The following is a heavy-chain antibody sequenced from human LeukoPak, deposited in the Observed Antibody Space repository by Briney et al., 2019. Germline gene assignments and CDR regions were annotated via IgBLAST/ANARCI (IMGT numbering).Heavy chain of an antibody. CDR3: AREPRYCSRTTSCYHANYFYYMDV. V-gene: IGHV4-39*02. Sequence: SGTLSLTCTVSGDSLSSGGYYWGWIRQAPGRGLEWIGSIYYSGSTYYNPSLKSRVSLSVDTSKNQFSLNLTSVTAADTAVYYCAREPRYCSRTTSCYHANYFYYMDVWGKGTTVTVSS. D-gene: IGHD2-2*01. J-gene: IGHJ6*03. CDR1: GDSLSSGGYY. CDR2: IYYSGST.